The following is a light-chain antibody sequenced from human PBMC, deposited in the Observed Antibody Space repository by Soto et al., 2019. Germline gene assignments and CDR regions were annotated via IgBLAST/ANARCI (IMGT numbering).Light chain of an antibody. J-gene: IGKJ1*01. CDR3: LQDYNFPWT. CDR1: QGIRID. Sequence: AIQMTQSPSSLSASVGDRVTITCRARQGIRIDLGWYQQKPGKAPKLLIYAASTLQTGVPSRFNGSGSGSDYTLTISSLQPEDFATYDCLQDYNFPWTFGPGTKVDNK. V-gene: IGKV1-6*01. CDR2: AAS.